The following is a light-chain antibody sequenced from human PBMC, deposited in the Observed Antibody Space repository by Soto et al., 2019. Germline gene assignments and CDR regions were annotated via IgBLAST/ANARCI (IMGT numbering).Light chain of an antibody. Sequence: QSALTQPPSASGSPGQSVTISCTGTSSDIGAYNYVFWYQQHPGRAPKLMIYEVTKRPSGVPDRFSGSKSGNTASLTVSGLQAEDEADYYCSSYAGSNNFVVFGGGTKVTVL. J-gene: IGLJ2*01. CDR3: SSYAGSNNFVV. CDR2: EVT. CDR1: SSDIGAYNY. V-gene: IGLV2-8*01.